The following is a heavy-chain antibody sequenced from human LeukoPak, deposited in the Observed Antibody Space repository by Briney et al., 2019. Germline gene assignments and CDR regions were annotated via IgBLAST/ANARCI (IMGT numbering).Heavy chain of an antibody. Sequence: SETLSLTCAVYGGSFSGYYWSWIRQPPGKGLEWIGEINHSGSTNYNPSLKSRVTISVDTSKNQFSLKLSSVTAADTAVYYCATLTGGDDAFDIWGQGTMITVSS. D-gene: IGHD4-23*01. CDR2: INHSGST. CDR3: ATLTGGDDAFDI. J-gene: IGHJ3*02. V-gene: IGHV4-34*01. CDR1: GGSFSGYY.